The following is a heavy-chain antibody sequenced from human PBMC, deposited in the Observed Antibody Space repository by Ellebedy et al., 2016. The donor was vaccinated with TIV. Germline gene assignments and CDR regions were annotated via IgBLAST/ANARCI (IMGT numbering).Heavy chain of an antibody. V-gene: IGHV1-2*02. CDR2: INPNSGGT. J-gene: IGHJ6*02. Sequence: ASVKVSCKASGYTFTSYYMNWVRQAPGQGLEWMGWINPNSGGTNYAQKFQVRITMTRDTSISTAYMELSRLRSDDAAVYYCARYCSSTSCYVPDYYYYGLDVWGQGTTVTVSS. D-gene: IGHD2-2*01. CDR3: ARYCSSTSCYVPDYYYYGLDV. CDR1: GYTFTSYY.